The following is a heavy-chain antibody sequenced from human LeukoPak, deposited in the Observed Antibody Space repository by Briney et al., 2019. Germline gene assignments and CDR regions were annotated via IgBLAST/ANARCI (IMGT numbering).Heavy chain of an antibody. J-gene: IGHJ4*02. CDR1: GGSISSSNYY. CDR3: ARIVEMATNADY. V-gene: IGHV4-39*07. D-gene: IGHD5-24*01. Sequence: SETLSLTCTVSGGSISSSNYYWGWIRQPPGKGLEWIGSFYYNGSTSYNPSLKSRVTISVDMSKSQFSLKLSSVTAADTAVYYCARIVEMATNADYWGQGTLVTVSS. CDR2: FYYNGST.